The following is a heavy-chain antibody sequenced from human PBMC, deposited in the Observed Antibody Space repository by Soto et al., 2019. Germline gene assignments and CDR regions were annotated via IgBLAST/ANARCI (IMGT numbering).Heavy chain of an antibody. CDR1: GFTFSYYS. D-gene: IGHD6-19*01. CDR2: ISGSSTYI. Sequence: EVQLVESGGGLVKPGESLRVCCASSGFTFSYYSLHWVRQAPGKGLDWVSSISGSSTYIYYADRVKGRFTISRYNAKNSLYLRMDSLSAEDTSVYYCGRGVGTGLYNSGWSPRYWGQGNLLTVSS. J-gene: IGHJ4*02. CDR3: GRGVGTGLYNSGWSPRY. V-gene: IGHV3-21*04.